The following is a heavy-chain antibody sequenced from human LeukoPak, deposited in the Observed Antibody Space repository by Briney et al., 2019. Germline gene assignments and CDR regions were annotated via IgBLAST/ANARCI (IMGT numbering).Heavy chain of an antibody. CDR3: TSTHADSSGWYSHGAFDI. J-gene: IGHJ3*02. CDR2: IRSKANSYAT. V-gene: IGHV3-73*01. Sequence: SAGSLRLSCAASGFTFSGSAMHWVRQASGKGLEWVGRIRSKANSYATAYAASVKGRFTISRDDSKNTAYLQMNSLKTEDTAVYYCTSTHADSSGWYSHGAFDIWGQGTMVTVSS. D-gene: IGHD6-19*01. CDR1: GFTFSGSA.